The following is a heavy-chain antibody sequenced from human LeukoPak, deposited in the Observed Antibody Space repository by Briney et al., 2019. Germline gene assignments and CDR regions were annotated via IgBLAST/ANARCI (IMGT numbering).Heavy chain of an antibody. CDR2: IYYSGST. D-gene: IGHD4-17*01. J-gene: IGHJ3*02. Sequence: ASETLSLTCTVSGGSISSYYWSWIRQPPGKGLEWIGYIYYSGSTNYNPSLKSRVTISVDTSKNQFSLKLSSVIAADTAVYYCAREGDYGDHGGFDIWGQGTMVTVSS. V-gene: IGHV4-59*01. CDR1: GGSISSYY. CDR3: AREGDYGDHGGFDI.